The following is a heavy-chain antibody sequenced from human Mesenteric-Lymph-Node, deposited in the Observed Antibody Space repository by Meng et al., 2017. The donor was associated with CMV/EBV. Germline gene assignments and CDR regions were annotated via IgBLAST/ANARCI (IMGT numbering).Heavy chain of an antibody. D-gene: IGHD2-2*01. CDR2: ISGSGSTT. Sequence: GESLKISCTVSGFTFRSYAMSWVRQAPGKGLDWVAGISGSGSTTKYAASVEGRFTISRDNSKDTLFLQMNSLRVEDTALYYCAKDMWEYQLPDGSWGQGTLVTVSS. J-gene: IGHJ5*02. CDR3: AKDMWEYQLPDGS. V-gene: IGHV3-23*01. CDR1: GFTFRSYA.